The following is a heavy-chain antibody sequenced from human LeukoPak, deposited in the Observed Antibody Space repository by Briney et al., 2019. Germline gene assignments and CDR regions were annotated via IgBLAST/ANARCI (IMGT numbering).Heavy chain of an antibody. D-gene: IGHD2-2*01. Sequence: GFLRLSCAASGFTFSDYYMDWVRQAPGKGLEWVGRLRNKVNSFTTEYAASVKGRFTISGDDSRNSLYLQMNSLRTEDTAVYYCTRDCAYASRGQPCYYAMDVWGLGTTVTVSS. V-gene: IGHV3-72*01. CDR1: GFTFSDYY. CDR2: LRNKVNSFTT. CDR3: TRDCAYASRGQPCYYAMDV. J-gene: IGHJ6*02.